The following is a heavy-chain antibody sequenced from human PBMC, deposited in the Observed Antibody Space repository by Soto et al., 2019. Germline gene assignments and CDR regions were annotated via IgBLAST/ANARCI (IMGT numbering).Heavy chain of an antibody. J-gene: IGHJ4*02. CDR1: PGPFSSYA. CDR2: IIPIFGTA. D-gene: IGHD3-22*01. CDR3: ARSITMIVVAFDY. V-gene: IGHV1-69*06. Sequence: GASVKVFCKASPGPFSSYAISLVREAPGQGLEWMGGIIPIFGTANYAQKFQGRVTITADKSTSTAYMELSSLRSEDTAVYYCARSITMIVVAFDYWGQGTMVTVSS.